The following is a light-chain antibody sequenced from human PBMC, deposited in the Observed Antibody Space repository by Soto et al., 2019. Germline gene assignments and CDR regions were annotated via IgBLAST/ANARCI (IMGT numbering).Light chain of an antibody. CDR3: NSYTSSSTVV. Sequence: QSVLTQPASVSGSPGQSITISCTGTSSDVGGYNYVSWYQQYPGKAPKLMIYEVTNRPSGVSNRFSGSKSGNTASLIISGLQAEDEADYYCNSYTSSSTVVFGGGTKLTVL. V-gene: IGLV2-14*01. CDR1: SSDVGGYNY. J-gene: IGLJ2*01. CDR2: EVT.